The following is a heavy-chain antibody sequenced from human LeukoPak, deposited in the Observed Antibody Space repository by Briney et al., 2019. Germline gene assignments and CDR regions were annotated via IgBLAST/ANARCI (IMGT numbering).Heavy chain of an antibody. J-gene: IGHJ5*02. V-gene: IGHV4-4*07. D-gene: IGHD3-10*01. CDR1: GYSISSGYY. CDR2: IYTSGST. Sequence: PSETLSLTCTVSGYSISSGYYWSWIRQPAGKGLEWIGRIYTSGSTNYNPSLKSRVTMSVDTSKNQFSLKLSSVTAADTAVYYCAREPPLSKYYYGSGSYFWFDPWGQGTLVTVSS. CDR3: AREPPLSKYYYGSGSYFWFDP.